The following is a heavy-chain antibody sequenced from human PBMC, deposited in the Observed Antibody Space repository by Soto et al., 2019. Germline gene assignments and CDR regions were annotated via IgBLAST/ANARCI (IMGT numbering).Heavy chain of an antibody. CDR3: ARDFYFDY. J-gene: IGHJ4*02. CDR2: ISGSGGST. Sequence: GGSLRLSCAASGFTFSSYAMSWVRQAPGKGLEWVSAISGSGGSTYYADSVKGRFTISRDNSKNMVYLLLNSLRAEDTAIYYCARDFYFDYWGQGILVTVSS. V-gene: IGHV3-23*01. CDR1: GFTFSSYA.